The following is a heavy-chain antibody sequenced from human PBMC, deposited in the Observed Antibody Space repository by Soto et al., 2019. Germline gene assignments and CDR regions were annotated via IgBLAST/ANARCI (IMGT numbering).Heavy chain of an antibody. Sequence: QITLKESGPTLVKPTQTLTLTCTFSGFSLSTSGVGVGWIRQPPGKALEWLALIYWDDDKRYSPSLKSRLTXPKXTAKNQVVLTMTNMDPVDTATYYCAHRASRGDFDHWGQGTLVTVSS. D-gene: IGHD6-19*01. CDR3: AHRASRGDFDH. J-gene: IGHJ4*02. CDR2: IYWDDDK. V-gene: IGHV2-5*02. CDR1: GFSLSTSGVG.